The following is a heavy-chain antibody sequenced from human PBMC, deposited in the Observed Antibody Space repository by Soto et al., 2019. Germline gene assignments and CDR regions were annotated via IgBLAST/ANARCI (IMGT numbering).Heavy chain of an antibody. J-gene: IGHJ6*02. CDR2: IIPIFGTA. CDR3: ARYSLGHGDFYPLYYYYYGMDV. CDR1: GGTFSSYA. V-gene: IGHV1-69*13. Sequence: SVKVSCKASGGTFSSYAISWVRQAPGQGLEWMGGIIPIFGTANYAQKFQGRVTITADESTSTAYMELSSLRSEDTAVYYCARYSLGHGDFYPLYYYYYGMDVWGQGTTVTV. D-gene: IGHD4-17*01.